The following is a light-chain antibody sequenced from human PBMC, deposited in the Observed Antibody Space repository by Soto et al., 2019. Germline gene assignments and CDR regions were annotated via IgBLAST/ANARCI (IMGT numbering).Light chain of an antibody. J-gene: IGKJ2*01. CDR1: QTISSY. CDR2: AAS. Sequence: DIQMTQSPSSLSASVGDRVTITCRASQTISSYLNWYQQKPGKAPKLLIYAASSLQSGVPSRVSGSGSGTDFTLTISSLQPEDFATYYCQQSHSIPYTFGQGTKLEIK. CDR3: QQSHSIPYT. V-gene: IGKV1-39*01.